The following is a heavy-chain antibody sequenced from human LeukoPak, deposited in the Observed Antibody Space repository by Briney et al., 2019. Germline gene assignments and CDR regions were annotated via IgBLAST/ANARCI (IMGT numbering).Heavy chain of an antibody. D-gene: IGHD6-19*01. CDR2: IYYSGCT. V-gene: IGHV4-39*07. CDR1: GGSISSSSYY. J-gene: IGHJ6*03. CDR3: AQVNGGWYIGNITPYYYYMDV. Sequence: SETLSLTCTVSGGSISSSSYYWGWIRQPPGKGLEWIGSIYYSGCTYYNPSLKGRVTISVDTSKNQFSLKLSSVTAADTAVYYCAQVNGGWYIGNITPYYYYMDVWGKGTTVTVSS.